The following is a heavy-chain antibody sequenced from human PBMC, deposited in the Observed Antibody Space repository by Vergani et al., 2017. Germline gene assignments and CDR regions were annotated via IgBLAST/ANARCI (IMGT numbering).Heavy chain of an antibody. CDR3: ARVGYYGSGSYYRAPYDY. CDR1: GFTFSSYA. Sequence: VQLVESGGGLVKPGGSLRLSCAASGFTFSSYAMHWVRQAPGKGLEWVAVISYDGSNKYYADSVKGRFTISRDNSKNTLYLQMNSLRAEDTAVYYCARVGYYGSGSYYRAPYDYWGQGTLVTVSS. V-gene: IGHV3-30-3*01. J-gene: IGHJ4*02. D-gene: IGHD3-10*01. CDR2: ISYDGSNK.